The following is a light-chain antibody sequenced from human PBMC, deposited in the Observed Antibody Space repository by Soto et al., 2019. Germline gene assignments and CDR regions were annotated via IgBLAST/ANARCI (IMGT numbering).Light chain of an antibody. CDR3: HHYGTSPPYT. V-gene: IGKV3-20*01. CDR2: GAS. J-gene: IGKJ2*01. Sequence: EIVLTQSPGTLSLSPGERATVSCRASQTVSSNDLAWYQQKPGQAPRLLLYGASTRATGIPDRFSGSGSGTDFTLSTSRLEPEDFAVYYCHHYGTSPPYTFGQGTKVDIK. CDR1: QTVSSND.